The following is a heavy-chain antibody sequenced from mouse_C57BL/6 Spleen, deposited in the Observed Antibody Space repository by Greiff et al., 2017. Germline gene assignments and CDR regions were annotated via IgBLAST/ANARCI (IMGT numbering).Heavy chain of an antibody. Sequence: QVHVKQPGAELVKPGASVKLSCKASGYTFTSYWMHWVKQRPGQGLEWIGMIHPNSGSTNYNEKFKSKATLTVDKSSSTAYMQLSSLTSEDSAVYYCAPRGYDYPFAYWGQGTLVTVSA. CDR2: IHPNSGST. CDR3: APRGYDYPFAY. D-gene: IGHD2-4*01. J-gene: IGHJ3*01. CDR1: GYTFTSYW. V-gene: IGHV1-64*01.